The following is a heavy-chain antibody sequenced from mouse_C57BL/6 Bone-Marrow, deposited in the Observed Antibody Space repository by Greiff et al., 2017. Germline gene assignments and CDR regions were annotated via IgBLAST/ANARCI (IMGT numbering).Heavy chain of an antibody. J-gene: IGHJ2*01. CDR3: ARMGPYYFDY. CDR2: INPGSGGT. D-gene: IGHD4-1*01. CDR1: GCAFTNYL. Sequence: QVHVKQSGAELVRPGTSVKVSCKASGCAFTNYLIEWVKQRPGQGLEWIGVINPGSGGTNYNEKFKGKATLTADKSSSTAYMQLSSLTSEDSAVYFCARMGPYYFDYWGQGTTLTVSS. V-gene: IGHV1-54*01.